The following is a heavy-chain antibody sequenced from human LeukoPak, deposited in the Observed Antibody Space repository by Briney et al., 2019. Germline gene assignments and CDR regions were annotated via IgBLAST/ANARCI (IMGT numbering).Heavy chain of an antibody. Sequence: GSLRLSCAASGFTFDDYVMHWVRRAPGKGLEWVSLISGDGGSTYYADSVKGRFTISRDNSKNSLYLQTNSLRTEDTALYYCVKVWQPGRSYAFDIWGQGTMVTVSS. J-gene: IGHJ3*02. CDR2: ISGDGGST. CDR3: VKVWQPGRSYAFDI. CDR1: GFTFDDYV. D-gene: IGHD1-26*01. V-gene: IGHV3-43*02.